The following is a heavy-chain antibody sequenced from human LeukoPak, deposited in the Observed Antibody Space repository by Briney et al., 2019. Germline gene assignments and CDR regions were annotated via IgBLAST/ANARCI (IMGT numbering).Heavy chain of an antibody. V-gene: IGHV3-23*01. CDR1: GFTFSYAA. CDR3: AKDIQCAY. D-gene: IGHD2-21*01. CDR2: ISASGGNT. Sequence: GGSLRPSCVASGFTFSYAAMNWVRQAPGKGLQWVSLISASGGNTYYADSVKGRFTISRDNSKNTLYLQMNSLRADDTAVYYCAKDIQCAYWGRGTLVVVSS. J-gene: IGHJ4*02.